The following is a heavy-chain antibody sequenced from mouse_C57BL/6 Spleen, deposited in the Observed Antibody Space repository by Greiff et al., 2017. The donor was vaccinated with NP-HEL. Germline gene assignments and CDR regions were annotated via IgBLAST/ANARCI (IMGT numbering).Heavy chain of an antibody. J-gene: IGHJ2*01. CDR2: IHPNSGST. CDR3: ARYYYGSSYHFDY. CDR1: GYTFTSYW. Sequence: QVQLQQPGAELVKPGASVKLSCKASGYTFTSYWMHWVKQRPGQGLEWIGMIHPNSGSTNYNEKFKSKATLTVDKSSSTAYMQLSSLTSEDSAVYYCARYYYGSSYHFDYWGQGTTLTVSS. V-gene: IGHV1-64*01. D-gene: IGHD1-1*01.